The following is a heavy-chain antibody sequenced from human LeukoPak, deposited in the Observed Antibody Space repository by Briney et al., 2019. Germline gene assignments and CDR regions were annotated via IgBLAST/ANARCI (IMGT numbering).Heavy chain of an antibody. CDR2: IKSKTDGGTT. V-gene: IGHV3-15*01. J-gene: IGHJ4*02. Sequence: GGSLRLSCAASGFTFSNAWMSWVRQAPGKGLEWVGRIKSKTDGGTTDYAAPVKGRFTIARDDSKNTLHLQMNSLKTEDTAVYYCTTSRHSGSYGGYWGQGTLVTVSS. CDR1: GFTFSNAW. D-gene: IGHD3-10*01. CDR3: TTSRHSGSYGGY.